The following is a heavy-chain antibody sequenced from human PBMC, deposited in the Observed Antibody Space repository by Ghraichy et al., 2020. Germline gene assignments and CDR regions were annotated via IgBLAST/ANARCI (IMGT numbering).Heavy chain of an antibody. CDR2: INPKSGGT. CDR3: ARGPLSIGDPELDY. D-gene: IGHD2-21*02. CDR1: GYTFLAFH. J-gene: IGHJ4*02. V-gene: IGHV1-2*02. Sequence: ASVKVSCKASGYTFLAFHVVWVRQAPGQGLEWVGWINPKSGGTKSAERFQDRVTFTWDTSITTAFMELSRLRPDDTAVYYCARGPLSIGDPELDYWGQGTLITVSS.